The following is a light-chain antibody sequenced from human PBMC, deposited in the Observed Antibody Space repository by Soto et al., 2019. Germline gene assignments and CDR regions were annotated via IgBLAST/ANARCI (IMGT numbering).Light chain of an antibody. CDR2: DAS. V-gene: IGKV3-20*01. CDR3: QQYDGYSPQT. CDR1: QSVSSSY. Sequence: IVLTQSPGTLSLSPGERATLSCRASQSVSSSYLAWYQQKPGQAPRLLIYDASNRATGIPARFSGSGSGTDFTLTINGLQPDDFATYYCQQYDGYSPQTFGQGTKV. J-gene: IGKJ1*01.